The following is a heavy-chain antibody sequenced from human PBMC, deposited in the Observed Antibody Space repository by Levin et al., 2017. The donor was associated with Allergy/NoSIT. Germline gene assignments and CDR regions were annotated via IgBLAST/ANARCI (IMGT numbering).Heavy chain of an antibody. J-gene: IGHJ6*02. D-gene: IGHD3-22*01. CDR2: IYYSGST. CDR1: GGSISSYY. CDR3: AREVPSYYYDSSGDARGYGMDG. V-gene: IGHV4-59*01. Sequence: SETLSLTCTVSGGSISSYYWSWIRQPPGKGLEWIGYIYYSGSTNYNPSLKSRVTISVDTSKNQFSLKLSSVTAADTAVYYCAREVPSYYYDSSGDARGYGMDGWGQGTTVTVSS.